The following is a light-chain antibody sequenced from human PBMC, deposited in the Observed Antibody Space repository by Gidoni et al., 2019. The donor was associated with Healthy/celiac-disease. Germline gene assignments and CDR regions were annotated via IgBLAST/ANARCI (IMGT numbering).Light chain of an antibody. CDR3: QQYYSYLFT. Sequence: AIRMTQPPSSFSASTGDRVTITCRASQGISSYLAWYQQKPGKAPKLLIYAASTLQSGVPSRFSGSGSGTDFTLTISCLQSEDFATYYCQQYYSYLFTFGGGTKVEIK. CDR2: AAS. CDR1: QGISSY. J-gene: IGKJ4*01. V-gene: IGKV1-8*01.